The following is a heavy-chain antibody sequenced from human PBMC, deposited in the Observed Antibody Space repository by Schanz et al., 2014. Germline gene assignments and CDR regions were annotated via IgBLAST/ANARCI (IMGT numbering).Heavy chain of an antibody. V-gene: IGHV3-30*04. J-gene: IGHJ3*02. CDR1: GFTFSSYA. CDR3: ARGGRGGYPGRAFDT. Sequence: QVQLVESGGGVVQPGRSLRLSCAASGFTFSSYAVHWVRQAPDKGLVWVAVTSSDGSLKYYAGSVKGRFTISRDNSRDTVYLQMNSLRGEDTAVYYCARGGRGGYPGRAFDTWGQGTMVTASS. D-gene: IGHD5-12*01. CDR2: TSSDGSLK.